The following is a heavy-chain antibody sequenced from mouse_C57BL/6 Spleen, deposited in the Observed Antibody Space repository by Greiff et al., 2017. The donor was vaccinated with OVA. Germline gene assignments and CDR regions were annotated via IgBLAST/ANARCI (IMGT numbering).Heavy chain of an antibody. CDR1: GYTFTSYW. D-gene: IGHD4-1*01. CDR2: IDPSDSYT. J-gene: IGHJ3*01. Sequence: VQLQQPGAELVRPGTSVKLSCKASGYTFTSYWMHWVKQRPGQGLEWIGVIDPSDSYTNYNQKFKGKATLTVDTSSSTAYMQLSSLTSEDSAVYYCELTGTSFAYWGQGTLVTVSA. CDR3: ELTGTSFAY. V-gene: IGHV1-59*01.